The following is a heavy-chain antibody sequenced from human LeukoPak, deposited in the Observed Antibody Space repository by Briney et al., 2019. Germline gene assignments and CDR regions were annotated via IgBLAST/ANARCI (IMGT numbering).Heavy chain of an antibody. D-gene: IGHD3-3*01. J-gene: IGHJ4*02. Sequence: GGSLRLSCAASGFTFSSYGMHWVRQAPGKGLEWVAFIWYDGSNKYYADSVKGRFTISRDNSKNTLYLQMNSLRAEDTAVYYCAKSKPITIFGVVHRWGQGTLVTVSS. CDR3: AKSKPITIFGVVHR. V-gene: IGHV3-30*02. CDR1: GFTFSSYG. CDR2: IWYDGSNK.